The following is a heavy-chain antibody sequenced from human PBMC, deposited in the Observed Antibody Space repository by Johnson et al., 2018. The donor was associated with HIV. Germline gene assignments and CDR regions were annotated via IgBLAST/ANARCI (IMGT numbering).Heavy chain of an antibody. V-gene: IGHV3-11*01. CDR3: ARDKYGVPSGTFDI. CDR1: GFSFSDYY. Sequence: QVQLVESGGGLVQPGGSLRLSCTASGFSFSDYYMSWIRQAPGKGLEWVSYISSSDSTIYYADSVKGRFTISRDSAKNSLYLQMNSLRAEDTAFYYCARDKYGVPSGTFDIWGQGTMVTVYS. CDR2: ISSSDSTI. D-gene: IGHD4-17*01. J-gene: IGHJ3*02.